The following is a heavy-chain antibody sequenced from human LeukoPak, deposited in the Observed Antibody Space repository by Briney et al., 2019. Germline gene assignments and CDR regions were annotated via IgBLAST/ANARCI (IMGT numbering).Heavy chain of an antibody. J-gene: IGHJ5*02. CDR3: ARAANIAARDWFDP. D-gene: IGHD6-6*01. Sequence: GGSLRLSCAASGFTFDKSWMSWVRQAPGKGLEWVANINHEGGDIQYVDSVKGRFTISRDNAKNSLYLQMNSLRAEDAAVYYCARAANIAARDWFDPWGQGTLVTVSS. V-gene: IGHV3-7*03. CDR1: GFTFDKSW. CDR2: INHEGGDI.